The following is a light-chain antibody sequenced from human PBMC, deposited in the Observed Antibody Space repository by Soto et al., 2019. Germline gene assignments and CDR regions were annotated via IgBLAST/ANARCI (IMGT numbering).Light chain of an antibody. CDR3: QVWDSSSDPRGV. CDR2: FDS. V-gene: IGLV3-21*04. CDR1: NLGGKS. J-gene: IGLJ3*02. Sequence: SYELTQPPSVSVAPGKTAAMTCGGINLGGKSVHWYQQKPGQAPVLVIRFDSDRPSGIPERFSGSNSGNTATLTISRVEAGDEADYYCQVWDSSSDPRGVFGGGTKLTVL.